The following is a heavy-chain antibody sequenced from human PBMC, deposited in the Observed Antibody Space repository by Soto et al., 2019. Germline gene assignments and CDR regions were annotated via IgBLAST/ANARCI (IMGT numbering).Heavy chain of an antibody. Sequence: QVPLVQSGAEVKKPGASVKVSCKFSGYNFINYGMTWVRQAPGQGLEWMGWISGSNGATKYAQRFQARVTLTTDTSTNTAYMELRSLRLDDTAVYYCARASKWLIINGNWFDSWGQGTLVTVSS. V-gene: IGHV1-18*04. CDR1: GYNFINYG. CDR2: ISGSNGAT. D-gene: IGHD5-12*01. J-gene: IGHJ5*01. CDR3: ARASKWLIINGNWFDS.